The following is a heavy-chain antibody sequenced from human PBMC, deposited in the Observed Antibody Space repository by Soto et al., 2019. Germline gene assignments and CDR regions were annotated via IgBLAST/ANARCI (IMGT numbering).Heavy chain of an antibody. V-gene: IGHV3-15*01. J-gene: IGHJ6*02. CDR3: TTGIVVVIPSGMDV. Sequence: KPGCSARLCCAASGFIFSKSGVGWTCQDTGKGLEWVGRIKRKTDGGTTDYAAPVKGRVTISRDDSKNTLYLQMNSLKTEDTAVYYCTTGIVVVIPSGMDVWGQATTVTVSS. D-gene: IGHD3-22*01. CDR2: IKRKTDGGTT. CDR1: GFIFSKSG.